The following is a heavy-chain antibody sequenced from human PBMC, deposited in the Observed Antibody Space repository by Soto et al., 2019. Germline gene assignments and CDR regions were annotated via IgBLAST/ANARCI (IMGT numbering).Heavy chain of an antibody. Sequence: QPGGSLRLSCAASGFTFSSYAMSWVREAPGKGLEWVSAISVSGGRTYYADSVKGRFTISRDNSKNTLYLQMNSLRAEDTAVYYCAKYSSGYYYRFDYWGQGTLVTVSS. CDR2: ISVSGGRT. V-gene: IGHV3-23*01. CDR1: GFTFSSYA. J-gene: IGHJ4*02. D-gene: IGHD3-22*01. CDR3: AKYSSGYYYRFDY.